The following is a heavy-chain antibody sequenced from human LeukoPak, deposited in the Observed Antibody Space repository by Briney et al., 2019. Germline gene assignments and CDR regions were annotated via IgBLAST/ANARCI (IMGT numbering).Heavy chain of an antibody. J-gene: IGHJ3*02. D-gene: IGHD2/OR15-2a*01. CDR2: ITSSSTPM. V-gene: IGHV3-48*01. CDR1: GFTLSTNS. Sequence: GGSLRLSCAASGFTLSTNSMNWVRQAPGKGLEWVSYITSSSTPMYYADSVKGRFTISRDNANNSLYLQMNSLRAEDTAVYYCARDGNSFDIWGQGTMVTVSS. CDR3: ARDGNSFDI.